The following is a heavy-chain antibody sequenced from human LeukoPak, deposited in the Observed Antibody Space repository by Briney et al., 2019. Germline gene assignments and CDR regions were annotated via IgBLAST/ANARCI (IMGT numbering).Heavy chain of an antibody. D-gene: IGHD3-10*01. Sequence: GGSLRLSCAASGFTFDDYAMHWVRQAPGKGLEWVSLISWDGGSTYYADSVKGRFTISRDNSKNSLYLQMNSLRAEDTALYYCAKEYGSGSYYNAGGQGHLDYYMDVWGKGTTVTVSS. V-gene: IGHV3-43D*03. CDR1: GFTFDDYA. CDR3: AKEYGSGSYYNAGGQGHLDYYMDV. CDR2: ISWDGGST. J-gene: IGHJ6*03.